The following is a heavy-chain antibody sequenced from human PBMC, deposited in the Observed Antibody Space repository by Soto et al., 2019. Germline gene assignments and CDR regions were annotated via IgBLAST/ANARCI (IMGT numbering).Heavy chain of an antibody. V-gene: IGHV5-51*01. CDR2: IYPGDSDT. Sequence: PGESLKISCKGSGYSFTSYWIGWVRQMPGKGLEWMGIIYPGDSDTRYSPSFQGQVTISADKSISTAYLQWSSLKASDTAMYYCARHGYYDLLTGYPIHPSGQATLVTVSS. D-gene: IGHD3-9*01. CDR3: ARHGYYDLLTGYPIHP. CDR1: GYSFTSYW. J-gene: IGHJ5*02.